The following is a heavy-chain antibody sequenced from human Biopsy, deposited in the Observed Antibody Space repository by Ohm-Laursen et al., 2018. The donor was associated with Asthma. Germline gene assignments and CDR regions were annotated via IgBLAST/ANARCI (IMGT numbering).Heavy chain of an antibody. Sequence: TLSRTCTVSGDSISSPPYYWRCVRQHPGKGLAWFGYISYRGSTFYHPCLMSRVIISLDRSKNQFFLKLSSVNAADTAVYYGARVRGDGSGSSIDNYVGMDVWGQGTTVTVSS. CDR2: ISYRGST. J-gene: IGHJ6*02. CDR1: GDSISSPPYY. D-gene: IGHD3-10*01. V-gene: IGHV4-31*03. CDR3: ARVRGDGSGSSIDNYVGMDV.